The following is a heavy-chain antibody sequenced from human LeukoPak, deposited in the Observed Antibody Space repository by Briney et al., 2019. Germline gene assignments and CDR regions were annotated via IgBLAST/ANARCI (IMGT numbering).Heavy chain of an antibody. CDR3: ARGSYSSSSFLDY. CDR1: GYTFTGYY. Sequence: ASVKVSCKASGYTFTGYYMHWVRQAPGPGLDGMGWINPNSGGTNYAQKFQGRVTMTRDASISTAYMELSRLRSDDTAVYYCARGSYSSSSFLDYWGQGTLVTVSS. CDR2: INPNSGGT. J-gene: IGHJ4*02. V-gene: IGHV1-2*02. D-gene: IGHD6-6*01.